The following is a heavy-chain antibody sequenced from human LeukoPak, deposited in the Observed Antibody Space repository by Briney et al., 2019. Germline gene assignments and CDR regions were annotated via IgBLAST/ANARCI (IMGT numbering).Heavy chain of an antibody. Sequence: GGSLRLSCAASGFTFSSYTMSWVRQAPGKGLEWVTGISGSGGGTYYANSVKGRFTISRDNSKNTLYLQMNSLRAEDTAVYYCAKSSPGQTIIDPWGQGTLVTVSS. V-gene: IGHV3-23*01. CDR1: GFTFSSYT. CDR2: ISGSGGGT. D-gene: IGHD6-6*01. CDR3: AKSSPGQTIIDP. J-gene: IGHJ5*02.